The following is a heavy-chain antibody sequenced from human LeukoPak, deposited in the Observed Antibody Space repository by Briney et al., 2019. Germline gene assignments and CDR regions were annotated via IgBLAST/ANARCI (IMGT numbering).Heavy chain of an antibody. Sequence: KPSETLSLTCTVSGGSITSNDYCWGWIRQPPGRGLEWIGSSNCKGITYYNLSLKSRVTISVDTSKRHFSLNLPSVTAADTAVYYCARHRLSSTSGEGPTCFDLWGQGTQVTVTS. V-gene: IGHV4-39*01. J-gene: IGHJ4*01. CDR2: SNCKGIT. D-gene: IGHD3-10*01. CDR1: GGSITSNDYC. CDR3: ARHRLSSTSGEGPTCFDL.